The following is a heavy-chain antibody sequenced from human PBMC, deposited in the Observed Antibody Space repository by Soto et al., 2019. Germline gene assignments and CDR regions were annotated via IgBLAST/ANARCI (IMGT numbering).Heavy chain of an antibody. Sequence: QVQLMQSGAEVKKPGSSVKVSCKASGGTFSTYTITWVRQAPGQGLEWMGRIIPIIGIINYAQKFQGRVTISADKFTGTAYMELTGLRSDNTAVYYCAGDPDSHYIDSHASSYPWGQGTLVTVSS. CDR2: IIPIIGII. V-gene: IGHV1-69*08. D-gene: IGHD4-4*01. CDR1: GGTFSTYT. J-gene: IGHJ5*02. CDR3: AGDPDSHYIDSHASSYP.